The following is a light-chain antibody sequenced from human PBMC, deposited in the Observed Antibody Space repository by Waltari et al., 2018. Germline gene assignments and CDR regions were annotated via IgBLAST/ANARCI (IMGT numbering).Light chain of an antibody. CDR3: AAWDDSLNGVV. V-gene: IGLV1-44*01. CDR1: SSNIGRDI. CDR2: NNN. J-gene: IGLJ2*01. Sequence: QSVLTQSPSASGTSGQRVTISCSGSSSNIGRDIVNWYRHLPGTAPKLLIYNNNQRPSGVPDRFSGSKSGTSASLAISGLQSEDEADYYCAAWDDSLNGVVFGGGTKLSVI.